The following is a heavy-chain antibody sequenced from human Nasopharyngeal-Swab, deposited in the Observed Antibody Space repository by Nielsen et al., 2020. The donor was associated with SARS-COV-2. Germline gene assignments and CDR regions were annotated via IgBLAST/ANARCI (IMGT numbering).Heavy chain of an antibody. J-gene: IGHJ5*02. CDR1: GFTFSSYW. Sequence: GESLKISCAASGFTFSSYWMHWVRQAPGKGLVRVSRINSDGSSTSYADSVKGRFTISRDNAKNTLYLQMNSLRAEDTAVYYCARGYYDFWSGYAGFDPWGQGTLVTVSS. V-gene: IGHV3-74*01. CDR3: ARGYYDFWSGYAGFDP. D-gene: IGHD3-3*01. CDR2: INSDGSST.